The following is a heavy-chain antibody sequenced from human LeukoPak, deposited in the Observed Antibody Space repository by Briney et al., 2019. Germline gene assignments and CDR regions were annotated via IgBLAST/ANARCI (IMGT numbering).Heavy chain of an antibody. CDR3: ARAVSPYYYYYMDV. V-gene: IGHV4-34*12. CDR1: GGSFSGYY. D-gene: IGHD3-22*01. J-gene: IGHJ6*03. CDR2: VFRSGST. Sequence: PSETLSLTCAVYGGSFSGYYWSWIRQPPGKGLEWIGEVFRSGSTNYIPSLKGRVTISVDTSKSQFSLKLSSVTDADTAVYYCARAVSPYYYYYMDVWGKGTTVTVSS.